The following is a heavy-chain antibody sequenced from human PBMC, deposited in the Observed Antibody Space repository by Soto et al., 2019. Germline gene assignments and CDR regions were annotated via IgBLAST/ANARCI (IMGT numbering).Heavy chain of an antibody. V-gene: IGHV4-39*01. CDR2: IYYSGST. CDR3: ARIHCTNGVCYTGDYYMDV. J-gene: IGHJ6*03. Sequence: PSETLSLTWTVSGGSISSSSYCWGWIRQPPGKGLEWIGSIYYSGSTYYNPSLKSRVTISVDTSKNQFSLKLSSVTAADTAVYYCARIHCTNGVCYTGDYYMDVWGKGTTVTVSS. D-gene: IGHD2-8*01. CDR1: GGSISSSSYC.